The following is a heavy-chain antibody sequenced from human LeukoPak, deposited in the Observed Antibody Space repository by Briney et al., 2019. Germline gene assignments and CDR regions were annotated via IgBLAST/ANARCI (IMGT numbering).Heavy chain of an antibody. CDR3: ARDLFSYGANQDDF. D-gene: IGHD5-18*01. V-gene: IGHV3-7*01. J-gene: IGHJ4*02. CDR1: GFTFSSYW. CDR2: INQDGSDK. Sequence: PGGSLRLSCAASGFTFSSYWMNWVRQAPGKGLEWVANINQDGSDKHYVDSVKGRFTISRDNAKRSLYLQMNSLRAEDTAVYYCARDLFSYGANQDDFWGQGTLVTVSS.